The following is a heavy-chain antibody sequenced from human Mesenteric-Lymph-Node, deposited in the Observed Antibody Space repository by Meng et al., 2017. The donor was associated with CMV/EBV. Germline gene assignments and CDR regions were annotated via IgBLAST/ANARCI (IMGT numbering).Heavy chain of an antibody. CDR2: MYYSGST. J-gene: IGHJ6*02. CDR1: GDSISRTSYY. V-gene: IGHV4-39*07. Sequence: SETLSLTCTVSGDSISRTSYYWGWIRQPPGKGLEWIGSMYYSGSTYYNPSLKSRVTLSLDTSNNQFSLKLSSVTAADTAVYYCASLSMVRGVIPSGDVWGQGTTVTVSS. CDR3: ASLSMVRGVIPSGDV. D-gene: IGHD3-10*01.